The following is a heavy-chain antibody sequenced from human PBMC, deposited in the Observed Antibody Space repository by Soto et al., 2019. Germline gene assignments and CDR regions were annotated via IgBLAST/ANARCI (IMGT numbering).Heavy chain of an antibody. V-gene: IGHV4-59*01. CDR1: GGSISEYF. CDR2: IYYLGST. Sequence: XETLSLTCGVSGGSISEYFWSWIRQSPGKGLEWIGYIYYLGSTDYNPSLKSRVTISVDTSKRQFSLRLTSVTAADTAVYYCARDGYDGSGSPYPAYWGQGTQVTVS. CDR3: ARDGYDGSGSPYPAY. J-gene: IGHJ4*02. D-gene: IGHD3-10*01.